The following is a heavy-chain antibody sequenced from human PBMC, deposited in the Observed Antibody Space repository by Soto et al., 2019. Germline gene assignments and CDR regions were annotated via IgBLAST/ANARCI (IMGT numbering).Heavy chain of an antibody. CDR1: GLTFSSYG. V-gene: IGHV3-33*01. CDR2: IWYDGSNK. D-gene: IGHD5-18*01. J-gene: IGHJ3*02. Sequence: QVQLVESGGGVVQPGRSLRLSCAASGLTFSSYGMHWVRQASGKGLEWVAVIWYDGSNKYYADSVKGRFTISRDNSKNTLYLQMNSLRAEDTAVYYCARDGDGYNRAFDIWGQGTMVTVSS. CDR3: ARDGDGYNRAFDI.